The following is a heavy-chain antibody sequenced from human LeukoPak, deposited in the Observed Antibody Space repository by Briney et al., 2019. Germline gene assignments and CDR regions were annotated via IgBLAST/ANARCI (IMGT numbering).Heavy chain of an antibody. CDR3: ASDSGSYYYYYGMDV. J-gene: IGHJ6*02. V-gene: IGHV3-53*01. Sequence: GGSLRLSCAASGFTVSSNYMSWVRQASGKGLEWVSVIYSGGSTYYADSVKGRFTISRDNSKNTLYLRMNSLRAEDTAVYYCASDSGSYYYYYGMDVWGQGTTVTVSS. CDR2: IYSGGST. CDR1: GFTVSSNY. D-gene: IGHD1-26*01.